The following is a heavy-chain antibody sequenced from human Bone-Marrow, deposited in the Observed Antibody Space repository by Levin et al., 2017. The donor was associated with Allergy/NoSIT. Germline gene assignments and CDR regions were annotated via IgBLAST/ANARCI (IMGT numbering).Heavy chain of an antibody. V-gene: IGHV5-51*01. CDR2: IYPDDSDT. J-gene: IGHJ4*02. CDR3: ARHSHLTSPPDH. D-gene: IGHD3-9*01. CDR1: GYTFSTYW. Sequence: AGGSLRLSCQGSGYTFSTYWIDWVRQKPGKGLEWLGVIYPDDSDTRYSPSFQGQVTISVDKSTDTAYLRWNSLKASDTAIYYCARHSHLTSPPDHWGQGTLLTVSS.